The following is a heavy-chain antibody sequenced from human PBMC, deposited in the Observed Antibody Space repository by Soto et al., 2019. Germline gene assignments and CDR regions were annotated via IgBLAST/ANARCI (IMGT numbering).Heavy chain of an antibody. Sequence: SETLSLTCTVSGGSISNGDCYWSWIRQPPGKGLEWIGYIYYSGSTYYNPSLKSRVTISVDTSKNQFSLKLSSVTAADTAVYYCARVRKDCSGGSCYIWFDPWGQGTLVTVSS. J-gene: IGHJ5*02. CDR2: IYYSGST. CDR3: ARVRKDCSGGSCYIWFDP. V-gene: IGHV4-30-4*01. D-gene: IGHD2-15*01. CDR1: GGSISNGDCY.